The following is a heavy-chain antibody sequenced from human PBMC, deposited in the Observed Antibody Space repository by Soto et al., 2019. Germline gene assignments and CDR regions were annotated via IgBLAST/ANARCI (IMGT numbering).Heavy chain of an antibody. D-gene: IGHD3-9*01. J-gene: IGHJ6*02. Sequence: SETLSLTSTVSGGSISSYYWSWIRQPPGKGLEWIGYIYYSGSTNYNPSLKSRVTISVDTSKNQFSLKLSSVTAADTAVYYCARDLGYYDILTGYYYGMDVWGQGTTVTVSS. CDR1: GGSISSYY. CDR3: ARDLGYYDILTGYYYGMDV. CDR2: IYYSGST. V-gene: IGHV4-59*01.